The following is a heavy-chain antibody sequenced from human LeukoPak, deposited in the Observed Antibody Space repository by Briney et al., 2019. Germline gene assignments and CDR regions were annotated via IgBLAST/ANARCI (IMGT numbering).Heavy chain of an antibody. V-gene: IGHV4-39*01. CDR1: GGSIRSSYYY. CDR2: IYYSGST. CDR3: ARQNYDFWSGYSNWFDP. D-gene: IGHD3-3*01. J-gene: IGHJ5*02. Sequence: PSETLSLTCTVSGGSIRSSYYYWGWVRQPPGKGLEWIGSIYYSGSTYYNPSLKSRVTISVDTSKNQFSLKLSSVTAADTAVYYCARQNYDFWSGYSNWFDPWGQGTLVTVSS.